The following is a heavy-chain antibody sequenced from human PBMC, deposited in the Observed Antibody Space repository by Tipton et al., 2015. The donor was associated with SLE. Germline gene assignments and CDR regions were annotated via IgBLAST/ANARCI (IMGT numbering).Heavy chain of an antibody. J-gene: IGHJ4*02. V-gene: IGHV3-23*01. D-gene: IGHD1/OR15-1a*01. CDR1: GFDFSTYW. Sequence: SLRLSCAASGFDFSTYWMTWVRRAPGKGLEWVSAISGGGGSTYYADFVKGRFSISIDKSKKTLFLQMNSLRVDDTATYYCAKFEKTTDFYLDSWGQGTLVSVSS. CDR3: AKFEKTTDFYLDS. CDR2: ISGGGGST.